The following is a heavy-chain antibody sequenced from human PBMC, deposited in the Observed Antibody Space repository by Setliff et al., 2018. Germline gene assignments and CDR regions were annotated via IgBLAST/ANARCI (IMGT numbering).Heavy chain of an antibody. V-gene: IGHV5-51*01. CDR1: GYKFTDYW. CDR3: ARQGDYDRVDP. J-gene: IGHJ5*02. CDR2: IYPGDSDT. Sequence: GESLKISCKGSGYKFTDYWIGWVRLMPGKGLEWMGIIYPGDSDTRYSPSFQGHVTISADESIDTAYLQWSSLKASDTAIYYCARQGDYDRVDPWGQGTLVTAPQ. D-gene: IGHD4-17*01.